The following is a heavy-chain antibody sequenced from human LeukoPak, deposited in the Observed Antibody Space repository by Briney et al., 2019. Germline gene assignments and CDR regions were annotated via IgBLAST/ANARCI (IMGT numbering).Heavy chain of an antibody. D-gene: IGHD3-10*01. CDR2: ISSSSSYI. CDR3: ASYLRGYMDV. Sequence: GGSLRLSCAASGFTFSRYSMNWVRQAPGKGLEWVSSISSSSSYIYYADSVKGRFTISRDNAKNSLYLQMNSLRAEDTAVYYCASYLRGYMDVWGKGTTVTVSS. V-gene: IGHV3-21*01. CDR1: GFTFSRYS. J-gene: IGHJ6*03.